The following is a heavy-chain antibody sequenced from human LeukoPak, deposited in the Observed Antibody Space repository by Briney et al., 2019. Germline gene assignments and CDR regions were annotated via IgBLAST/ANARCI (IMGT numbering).Heavy chain of an antibody. CDR1: GGSISSSSYY. D-gene: IGHD1-26*01. Sequence: SETLSLTCTVSGGSISSSSYYWGWIRQPPGKGLEWIGSIYYSGSTYYNPSLKSRVTISVDTSKNQFSLKLSSVTAADTAVYYCARLRSGSYFTHTNYYFDYWGQGTLVTVSS. V-gene: IGHV4-39*01. J-gene: IGHJ4*02. CDR3: ARLRSGSYFTHTNYYFDY. CDR2: IYYSGST.